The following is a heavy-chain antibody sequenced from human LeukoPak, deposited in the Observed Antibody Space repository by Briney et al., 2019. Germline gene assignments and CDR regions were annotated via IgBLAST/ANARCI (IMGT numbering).Heavy chain of an antibody. CDR2: INHSGST. CDR3: ARSGWEQVLYRLRGWFDP. Sequence: SETLSLTCAVYGGSFSGYYWSWIRQPPGKGLEWIGEINHSGSTNYNPSLKSRVTISVDTSKNQFSLKLSSVTAADTAVYYCARSGWEQVLYRLRGWFDPWGQGTLVTVSS. V-gene: IGHV4-34*01. D-gene: IGHD2-2*02. CDR1: GGSFSGYY. J-gene: IGHJ5*02.